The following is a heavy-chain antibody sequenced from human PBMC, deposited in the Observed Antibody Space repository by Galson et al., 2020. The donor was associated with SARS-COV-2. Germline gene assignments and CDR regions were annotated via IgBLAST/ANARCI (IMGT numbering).Heavy chain of an antibody. D-gene: IGHD2-8*02. CDR2: IKTLTAGATT. V-gene: IGHV3-15*07. CDR3: CTGGSGCAKYYFAC. Sequence: GDSLSLSCAASGLTFHKAWMSWVRQAPGKGMEWVARIKTLTAGATTEFSAPGKGRFGISRDDSRNTLYLHMNSLTSGDAAAYYFCTGGSGCAKYYFACWGQGTLVTVSS. CDR1: GLTFHKAW. J-gene: IGHJ4*02.